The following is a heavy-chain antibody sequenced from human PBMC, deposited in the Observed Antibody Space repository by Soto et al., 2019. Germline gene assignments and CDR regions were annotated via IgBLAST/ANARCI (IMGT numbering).Heavy chain of an antibody. J-gene: IGHJ5*02. CDR1: GGSISSGDYY. Sequence: QVQLQESGTGLVKPSQTLSLTCTVSGGSISSGDYYWSWIRQPPGKGLEWIGYIYYSGSTYYNPSLKGGVNKSEDTSKNQFSLNLSSVTAEDTAMYYWYRGGVATIYPANNWFDPWGQGTLVTVSS. CDR2: IYYSGST. CDR3: YRGGVATIYPANNWFDP. D-gene: IGHD5-12*01. V-gene: IGHV4-30-4*01.